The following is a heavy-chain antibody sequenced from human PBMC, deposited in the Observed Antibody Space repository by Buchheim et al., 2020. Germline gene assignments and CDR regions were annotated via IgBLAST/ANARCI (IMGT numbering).Heavy chain of an antibody. J-gene: IGHJ4*02. V-gene: IGHV4-34*01. CDR3: ARDLPTKSATQQLVY. Sequence: QVQLQQWGAGLLKPSETLSLTCAVYGGSFSGYYWTWIRQPPGKGLEWIGEINHRGSTNYNPSLKSRVTISVDTSKNQFSLKLSSVTAADTAVYYCARDLPTKSATQQLVYWGQGAL. D-gene: IGHD6-13*01. CDR1: GGSFSGYY. CDR2: INHRGST.